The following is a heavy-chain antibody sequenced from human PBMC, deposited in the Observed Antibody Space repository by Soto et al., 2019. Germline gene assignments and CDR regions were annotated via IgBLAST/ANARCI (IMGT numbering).Heavy chain of an antibody. D-gene: IGHD1-1*01. J-gene: IGHJ4*02. CDR2: IIPIFGTA. CDR3: ARGELERPYYFDY. Sequence: GASVKVSCKASGGTFSSYAISWVRQAPGQGLEWMGGIIPIFGTANYAQKFQGRVTITADESTSTAYMELSSLRSDDTAVYYCARGELERPYYFDYWGQGTLVTVSS. V-gene: IGHV1-69*13. CDR1: GGTFSSYA.